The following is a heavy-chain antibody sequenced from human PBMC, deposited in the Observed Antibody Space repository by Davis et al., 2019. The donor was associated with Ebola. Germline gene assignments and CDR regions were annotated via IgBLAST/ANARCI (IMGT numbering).Heavy chain of an antibody. CDR3: ARGSSGWYVDY. J-gene: IGHJ4*02. CDR1: GDSISSYY. V-gene: IGHV4-59*01. CDR2: IHHSGST. Sequence: SETLSLTCTVSGDSISSYYWTWIRQPPGKGLEWIGYIHHSGSTNYNPSLKSRVTISVDTSKNQFSLKLTSVTAADTAVYYCARGSSGWYVDYWGQGTLVTVSS. D-gene: IGHD6-19*01.